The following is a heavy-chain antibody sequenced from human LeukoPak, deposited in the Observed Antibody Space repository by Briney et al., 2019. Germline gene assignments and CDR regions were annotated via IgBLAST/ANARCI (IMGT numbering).Heavy chain of an antibody. V-gene: IGHV4-59*01. CDR1: GGSFSGYY. J-gene: IGHJ6*02. CDR3: ASRADSRYGMDV. CDR2: IYYSGST. D-gene: IGHD6-13*01. Sequence: SETLSLTCAVYGGSFSGYYWSWIRQPPGKGLEWIGYIYYSGSTNYNPSLKSRVTISVDTSKNQFSLKLSSVTAADTAVYYCASRADSRYGMDVWGQGTTVTVSS.